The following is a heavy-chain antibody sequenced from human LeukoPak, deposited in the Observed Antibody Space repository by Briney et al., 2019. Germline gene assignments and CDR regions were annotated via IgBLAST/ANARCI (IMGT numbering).Heavy chain of an antibody. CDR1: GYTFTSYG. J-gene: IGHJ4*02. V-gene: IGHV1-18*01. Sequence: ASVKVSCKASGYTFTSYGISWVRQAPGQGLEWMGWISAYNGNTNYAQKLQGRVTMTTDTSTSTAYMELRSLRSDDTAVYYCARDLIEPFGELLYRLDYWGQGTLVTVSS. CDR3: ARDLIEPFGELLYRLDY. CDR2: ISAYNGNT. D-gene: IGHD3-10*01.